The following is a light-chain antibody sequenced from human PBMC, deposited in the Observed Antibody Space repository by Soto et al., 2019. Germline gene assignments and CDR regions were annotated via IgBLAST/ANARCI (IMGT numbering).Light chain of an antibody. J-gene: IGKJ2*01. V-gene: IGKV1-33*01. Sequence: DIQMTQSPSSLSASVEDRVTITCRASQSISTYLNWYQQKPGKAPKLLIFGASTLQSGVPSRFSGSGSGTDFTLTISSLQPEDNGTYYCQQYDNVPRTFGQGTRLEI. CDR1: QSISTY. CDR2: GAS. CDR3: QQYDNVPRT.